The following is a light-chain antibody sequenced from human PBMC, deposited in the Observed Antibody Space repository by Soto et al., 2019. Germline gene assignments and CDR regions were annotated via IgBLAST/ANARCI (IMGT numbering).Light chain of an antibody. J-gene: IGKJ1*01. V-gene: IGKV2-28*01. Sequence: DIVMTQSPLSLPVTPGEPASISCRSSQSLLHSNGYNYLDWYLQKPGQSPQLLIYLGFNRASGVPDRFSGSGSGTDFTLKISRVEAEDVGVYYCIQTLQTRTFGPGTKVEIK. CDR1: QSLLHSNGYNY. CDR3: IQTLQTRT. CDR2: LGF.